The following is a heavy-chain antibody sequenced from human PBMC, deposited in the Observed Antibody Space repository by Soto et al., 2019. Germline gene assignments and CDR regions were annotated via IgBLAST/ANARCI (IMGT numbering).Heavy chain of an antibody. D-gene: IGHD3-10*01. Sequence: ASVKVSCKASGYTFTGYYMHSVRQPPGQGLEWMGWINPNSGGTNYAQKFQGWVTMTRDTSISTAYMELSRLRSDDTVVYYCARGGSGSYFAAFAIWGQGTMVTVS. V-gene: IGHV1-2*04. CDR2: INPNSGGT. J-gene: IGHJ3*02. CDR1: GYTFTGYY. CDR3: ARGGSGSYFAAFAI.